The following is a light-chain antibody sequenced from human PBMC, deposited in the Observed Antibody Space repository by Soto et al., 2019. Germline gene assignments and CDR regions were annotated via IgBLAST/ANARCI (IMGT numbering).Light chain of an antibody. CDR1: QGISNSY. Sequence: VLTRSPCTQSLSPAERATLSCRASQGISNSYLAWYQQKPGQAPRLLIYGASSRATGIPERFSGSGSVTDFTITISRLEPEDFAVYFCQQFGSSPRTFGQGTKVDIK. CDR3: QQFGSSPRT. V-gene: IGKV3-20*01. J-gene: IGKJ1*01. CDR2: GAS.